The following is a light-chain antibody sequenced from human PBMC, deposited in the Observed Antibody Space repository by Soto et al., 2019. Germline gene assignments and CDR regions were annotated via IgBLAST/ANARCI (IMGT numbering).Light chain of an antibody. V-gene: IGLV2-14*01. CDR1: SSDVGGYNY. Sequence: QSVLTQPASVSGSPGQSITISCTGTSSDVGGYNYVSWYQQHPGKAPKLMIYEVSNRPSGVSNRSSGSKSGNTASLTISGLQAEDEADYYCSSYTSSSTWGFGGGTKLTVL. J-gene: IGLJ2*01. CDR3: SSYTSSSTWG. CDR2: EVS.